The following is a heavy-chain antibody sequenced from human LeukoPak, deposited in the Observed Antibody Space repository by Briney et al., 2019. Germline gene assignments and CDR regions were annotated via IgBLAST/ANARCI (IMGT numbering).Heavy chain of an antibody. Sequence: GGSLRLSCAASGFTFSSYSMNWVRQAPGKGLEWVAFIRYDGSNKYYADSVKGRFTISRDNSKNTLYLQMNSLRVEDTVVYCCARLKAVAGTAYYFDYWGQGTLVTVSS. V-gene: IGHV3-30*02. J-gene: IGHJ4*02. CDR1: GFTFSSYS. CDR3: ARLKAVAGTAYYFDY. D-gene: IGHD6-19*01. CDR2: IRYDGSNK.